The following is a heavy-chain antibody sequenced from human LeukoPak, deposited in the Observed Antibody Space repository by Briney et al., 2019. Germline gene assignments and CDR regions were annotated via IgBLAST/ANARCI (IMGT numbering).Heavy chain of an antibody. V-gene: IGHV3-7*01. CDR2: IKQDGSEK. D-gene: IGHD1-26*01. Sequence: GGSLRLSCAASGFTFRSYWVSWVRQAPGKGLEWVANIKQDGSEKNYVDSVKGRFTISRDNAKNSLYLQMNSLRAEDTAVYYCASGATLISVWGQGTTVTVSS. J-gene: IGHJ6*02. CDR1: GFTFRSYW. CDR3: ASGATLISV.